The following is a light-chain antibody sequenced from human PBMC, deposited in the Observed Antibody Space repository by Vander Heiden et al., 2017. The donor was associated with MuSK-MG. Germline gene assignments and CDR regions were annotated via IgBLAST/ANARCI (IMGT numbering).Light chain of an antibody. CDR1: QSLVHRDGNIY. V-gene: IGKV2-30*02. CDR3: MQGTHSPWT. Sequence: VVMPQSPLPLPVPLGQPASTPFRSSQSLVHRDGNIYLIWFLQRPGQSPRRLFYKVSNRDTGVPDRFSGSGSGTDFTLKISRVEAEDVGVYYCMQGTHSPWTFGQGTKVEI. J-gene: IGKJ1*01. CDR2: KVS.